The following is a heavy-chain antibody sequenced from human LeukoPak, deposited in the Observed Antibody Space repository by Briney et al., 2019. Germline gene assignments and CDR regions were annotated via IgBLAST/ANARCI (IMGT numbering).Heavy chain of an antibody. CDR3: ARGTRPRVGATGSFDY. V-gene: IGHV4-34*01. D-gene: IGHD1-26*01. Sequence: SETLSLTCAVYGGSFSGYYWSWIRQPPGKGLEWIGEINHSGGANYNPSLKSRVTISVDTSKNQFSLKLSSVTAADTAVYYCARGTRPRVGATGSFDYWGQGTLVTVSS. J-gene: IGHJ4*02. CDR1: GGSFSGYY. CDR2: INHSGGA.